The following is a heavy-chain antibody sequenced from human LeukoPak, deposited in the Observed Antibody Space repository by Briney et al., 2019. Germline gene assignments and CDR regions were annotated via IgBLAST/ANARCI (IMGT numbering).Heavy chain of an antibody. CDR2: ISSSGIPI. Sequence: PGGSLRLSCAASGFTFSSHSMNWVRQAPGKGLEWLSYISSSGIPIYYADSVKGRFTISRDNAKNSLYLQMNSLRDEDTAVYYCARERYCGGDCYSLYYYGLDVWGQGTTVTVSS. CDR3: ARERYCGGDCYSLYYYGLDV. J-gene: IGHJ6*02. CDR1: GFTFSSHS. D-gene: IGHD2-21*02. V-gene: IGHV3-48*02.